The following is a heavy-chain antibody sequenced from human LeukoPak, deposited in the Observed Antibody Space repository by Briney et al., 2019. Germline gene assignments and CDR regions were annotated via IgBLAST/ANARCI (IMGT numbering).Heavy chain of an antibody. J-gene: IGHJ6*03. CDR1: GGSISSGGYS. CDR2: IYYSGST. D-gene: IGHD1-20*01. V-gene: IGHV4-30-4*07. Sequence: PSQTLSLTCAVSGGSISSGGYSWSWIRQPPGKGLEWIGYIYYSGSTYYNPSLKSRVTISVDTSKNQFSLKLSSVTAADTAVYYCARALYNWNYYYYYYMDVWGKGTTVTVSS. CDR3: ARALYNWNYYYYYYMDV.